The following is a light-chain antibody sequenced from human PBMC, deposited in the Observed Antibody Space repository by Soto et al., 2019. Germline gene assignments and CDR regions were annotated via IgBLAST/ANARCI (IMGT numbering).Light chain of an antibody. V-gene: IGKV1-5*01. CDR2: DGS. CDR1: QSISSW. Sequence: DIQMTQSPSTLSASVGDRVTVTCRASQSISSWLAWYQQKPGKAPHLLIYDGSSLQGGVPSRFSGNGSGTEFTLTISSLQPDDFATYYCQQYYSYSYTFGQGTKLEIK. CDR3: QQYYSYSYT. J-gene: IGKJ2*01.